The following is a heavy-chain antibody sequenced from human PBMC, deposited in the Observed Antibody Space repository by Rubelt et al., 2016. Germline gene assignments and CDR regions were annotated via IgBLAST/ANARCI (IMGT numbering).Heavy chain of an antibody. D-gene: IGHD1-1*01. Sequence: VQLVESGGGVVQPGRSLRLSCAASGFTFSSYAMHWVRQAPGKGLEWVAVISYDGSNKYYADSVKGRFTISRDNSKNTLYLQMNSLRAEDTAVYYCARDDWNDPEYGMDVWGQGTTVTVSS. CDR1: GFTFSSYA. J-gene: IGHJ6*02. CDR3: ARDDWNDPEYGMDV. CDR2: ISYDGSNK. V-gene: IGHV3-30*04.